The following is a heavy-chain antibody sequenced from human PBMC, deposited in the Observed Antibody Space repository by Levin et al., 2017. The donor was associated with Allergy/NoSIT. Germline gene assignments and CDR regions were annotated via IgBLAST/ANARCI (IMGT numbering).Heavy chain of an antibody. J-gene: IGHJ3*02. V-gene: IGHV3-23*01. CDR2: ISGSGGST. CDR3: AKHEKSDIVVVPAEGAFDI. CDR1: GFTFSSYA. D-gene: IGHD2-2*01. Sequence: GESLKISCAASGFTFSSYAMSWVRQAPGKGLEWVSAISGSGGSTYYADSVKGRFTISRDNSKNTLYLQMNSLRAEDTAVYYCAKHEKSDIVVVPAEGAFDIWGQGTMVTVSS.